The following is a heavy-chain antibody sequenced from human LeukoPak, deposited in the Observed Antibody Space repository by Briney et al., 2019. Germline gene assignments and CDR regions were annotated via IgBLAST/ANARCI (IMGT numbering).Heavy chain of an antibody. CDR1: GFTFSNYA. CDR3: AKDMYEYSSSYYYYYYYMDV. CDR2: FSGSGGGST. V-gene: IGHV3-23*01. Sequence: SGGSLRLSCAASGFTFSNYAMTWVRQAPGKGLEWVSTFSGSGGGSTYYADSVKGRFTISKDNSKSTLYLQMNSLRAEDTAVYYCAKDMYEYSSSYYYYYYYMDVWGMGTTVTVSS. J-gene: IGHJ6*03. D-gene: IGHD6-6*01.